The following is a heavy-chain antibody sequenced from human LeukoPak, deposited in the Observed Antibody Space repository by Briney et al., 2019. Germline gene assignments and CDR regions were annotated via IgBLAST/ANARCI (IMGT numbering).Heavy chain of an antibody. J-gene: IGHJ6*03. CDR1: RFTFDDYG. V-gene: IGHV3-23*01. CDR3: AKGDFYGSGRDYYYYMDV. Sequence: PGGSLRLSCAASRFTFDDYGMSWVRQAPGKGLEWVSAISGSGGRTYYADSVKGRFTISRDNSKNTLYLQMNSLRAEDTAVYNCAKGDFYGSGRDYYYYMDVWGKGTTVTISS. D-gene: IGHD3-10*01. CDR2: ISGSGGRT.